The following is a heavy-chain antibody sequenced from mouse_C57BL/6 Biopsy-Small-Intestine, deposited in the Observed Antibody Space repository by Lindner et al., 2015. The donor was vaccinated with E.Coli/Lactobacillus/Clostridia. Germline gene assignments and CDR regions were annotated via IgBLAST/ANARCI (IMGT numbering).Heavy chain of an antibody. D-gene: IGHD1-1*01. CDR2: IYPGDGDT. J-gene: IGHJ1*03. CDR1: GYAFSSYW. CDR3: ARGNYGSSYGYFDV. Sequence: VQLQESGAEPVKPGASVKISCKVSGYAFSSYWMNWVKQRPGKGLEWIGQIYPGDGDTNYNGKLKGKATLTADKSSSTAYMQLRSLTSEDSAVYFCARGNYGSSYGYFDVWGTGTTVTVSS. V-gene: IGHV1-80*01.